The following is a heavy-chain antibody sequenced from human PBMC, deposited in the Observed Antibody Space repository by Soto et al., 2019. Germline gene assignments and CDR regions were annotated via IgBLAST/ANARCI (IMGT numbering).Heavy chain of an antibody. CDR1: GYTFTTYH. J-gene: IGHJ4*02. Sequence: QVQLVQSGAEVKEPGASVKVSCKASGYTFTTYHLHWVRQAPGQGLEWMGIIYPSGGGTRYAQKSQGRLTMTRDTSTSTLYMELSSLRSEDTAVYYCAKDGSNWAFDYWGQGTLVTVSS. D-gene: IGHD6-13*01. V-gene: IGHV1-46*01. CDR3: AKDGSNWAFDY. CDR2: IYPSGGGT.